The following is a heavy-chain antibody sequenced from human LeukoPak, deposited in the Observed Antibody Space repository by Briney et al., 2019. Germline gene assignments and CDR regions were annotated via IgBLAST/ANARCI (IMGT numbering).Heavy chain of an antibody. D-gene: IGHD2-2*02. CDR3: ALWDIVVVPAAIGRY. Sequence: SVTVSCKASGSTFSSYAISWVRQAPGQGLEWMGGIIPIFGTANYAQKFQGRVTITADESTSTAYMELSSLRSEDTAVYYCALWDIVVVPAAIGRYWGQGTLVTVSS. CDR2: IIPIFGTA. J-gene: IGHJ4*02. V-gene: IGHV1-69*01. CDR1: GSTFSSYA.